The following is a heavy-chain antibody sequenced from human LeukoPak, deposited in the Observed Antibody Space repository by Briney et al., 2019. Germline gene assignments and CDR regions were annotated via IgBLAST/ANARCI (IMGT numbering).Heavy chain of an antibody. CDR2: ISGSGSST. CDR1: GFTFTTYA. CDR3: AKGYCSSSSCYSYAFDI. J-gene: IGHJ3*02. D-gene: IGHD2-2*01. Sequence: GGSLRLSCSASGFTFTTYAMSWVRQAPGKGLEWVSSISGSGSSTYYADSVKGRFTISRDNSKNTLFLQMNSLRAEDTAVYYCAKGYCSSSSCYSYAFDIWGQGTVVTVSS. V-gene: IGHV3-23*01.